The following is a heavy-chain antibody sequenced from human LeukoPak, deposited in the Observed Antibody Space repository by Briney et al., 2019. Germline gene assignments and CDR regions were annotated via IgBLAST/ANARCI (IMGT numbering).Heavy chain of an antibody. D-gene: IGHD3-10*01. J-gene: IGHJ4*02. CDR3: ARDLVTLVRGHYLCLDN. Sequence: ASVKVSCKASGYTFSSFGISWVRQAPGQGLEWMGWISADNDNTNYAQKFQGRVTMTTDTSTNTAYMELRSLRSDDTAVYYCARDLVTLVRGHYLCLDNWGQGTLVTVSS. CDR1: GYTFSSFG. CDR2: ISADNDNT. V-gene: IGHV1-18*01.